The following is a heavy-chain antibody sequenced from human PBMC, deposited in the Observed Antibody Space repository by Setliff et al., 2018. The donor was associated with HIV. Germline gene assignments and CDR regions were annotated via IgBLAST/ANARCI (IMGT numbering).Heavy chain of an antibody. D-gene: IGHD3-3*02. CDR3: AREDPPADFHFWSGRLAD. Sequence: GGSLRLSCAASGFTVSSNYMSWVRQAPGKGLEWVSVIYIDGSTYYADSVRGRFTISRDNYKNTLYLQMKSLRAEDRAVYYCAREDPPADFHFWSGRLADWGQGSLVTVSS. J-gene: IGHJ4*02. CDR1: GFTVSSNY. CDR2: IYIDGST. V-gene: IGHV3-66*02.